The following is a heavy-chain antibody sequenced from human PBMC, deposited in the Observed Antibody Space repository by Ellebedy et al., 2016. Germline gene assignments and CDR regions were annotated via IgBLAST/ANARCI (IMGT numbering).Heavy chain of an antibody. J-gene: IGHJ4*02. CDR1: GFKFGNFD. V-gene: IGHV3-23*01. CDR3: ARARHIAWEGYFDC. D-gene: IGHD1-26*01. Sequence: GGSLRLXCAASGFKFGNFDMSWVRQTPGKGLEWVSGITASGGRTSYADSVKGRFTVSRDNFKNTLYLQTNSLTADDTAIYYCARARHIAWEGYFDCWGQGTLVTVSS. CDR2: ITASGGRT.